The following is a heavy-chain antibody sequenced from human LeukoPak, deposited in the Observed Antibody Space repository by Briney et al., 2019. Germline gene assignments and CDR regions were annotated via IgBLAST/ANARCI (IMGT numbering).Heavy chain of an antibody. CDR1: GFTFSSYG. V-gene: IGHV3-48*04. J-gene: IGHJ6*02. CDR2: ISSSSSTI. CDR3: ARVFNYGMDV. Sequence: PGGSLRLSCAASGFTFSSYGMHWVRQAPGKGLEWVSYISSSSSTIYYADSVKGRFTISRDNAKNSLYLQMNSLRAEDTAVYYCARVFNYGMDVWGQGTTVTVSS.